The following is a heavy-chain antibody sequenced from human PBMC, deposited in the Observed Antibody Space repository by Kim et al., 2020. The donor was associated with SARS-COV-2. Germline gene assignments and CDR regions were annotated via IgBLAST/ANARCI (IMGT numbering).Heavy chain of an antibody. Sequence: SETLSLTCTVSGGSISSGDYYWSRIRQPPGKGLEWIGYIYYSGSTYYNPSLKSRVTISVDTSKNQFSLKLSSVTAADTAVYYCARVDYSNLYYYYGMDVWGQGTTVTVSS. CDR2: IYYSGST. J-gene: IGHJ6*02. CDR1: GGSISSGDYY. V-gene: IGHV4-30-4*01. D-gene: IGHD4-4*01. CDR3: ARVDYSNLYYYYGMDV.